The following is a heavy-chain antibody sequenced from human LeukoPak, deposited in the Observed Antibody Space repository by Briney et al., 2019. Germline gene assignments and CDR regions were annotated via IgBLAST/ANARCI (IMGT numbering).Heavy chain of an antibody. Sequence: SETLSLTCTVSGGSISSGGYYWSWIRQHPGKGLEWIGYIYYSGSTYYNPSLKSRVTISVDTSKNQFSLKLSSVTAADTAVYCCAREGVNYYDSSGYYAVYWGQGTLVTVSS. V-gene: IGHV4-31*03. J-gene: IGHJ4*02. D-gene: IGHD3-22*01. CDR2: IYYSGST. CDR3: AREGVNYYDSSGYYAVY. CDR1: GGSISSGGYY.